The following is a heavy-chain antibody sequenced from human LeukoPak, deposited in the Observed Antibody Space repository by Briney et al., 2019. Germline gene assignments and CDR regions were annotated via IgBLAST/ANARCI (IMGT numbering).Heavy chain of an antibody. J-gene: IGHJ3*02. Sequence: SETLSLTCTVSGGSISSYYWSWIRQPPEKGLEWIGYIYYSGSTNYNPSLKSRVTISVDTSKNQFSLKLSSVTAADTAVYYCARGHYDFWSGYYLLNAFDIWGQGTMVTVSS. CDR1: GGSISSYY. CDR2: IYYSGST. D-gene: IGHD3-3*01. V-gene: IGHV4-59*01. CDR3: ARGHYDFWSGYYLLNAFDI.